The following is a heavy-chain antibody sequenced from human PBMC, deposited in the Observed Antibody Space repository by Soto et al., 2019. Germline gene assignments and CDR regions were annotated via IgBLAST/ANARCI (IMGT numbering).Heavy chain of an antibody. V-gene: IGHV3-23*01. CDR2: ISGSGGST. CDR1: GFTFSSYA. J-gene: IGHJ6*03. D-gene: IGHD2-2*01. Sequence: QPGGSLRLSCAASGFTFSSYAMSWVRQAPGKGLEWVSAISGSGGSTYYADSVKGRFTISRDNSKNTLYLQMNSLRAEDTAVYYCAKDIVVVPAAPTHHGYYMDVWGKGTTVTVSS. CDR3: AKDIVVVPAAPTHHGYYMDV.